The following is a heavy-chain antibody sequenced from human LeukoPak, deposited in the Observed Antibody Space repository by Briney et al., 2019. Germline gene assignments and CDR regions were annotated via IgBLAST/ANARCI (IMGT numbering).Heavy chain of an antibody. CDR1: GFTFSSYA. CDR2: ISGSGGST. CDR3: AEHEEGILTGLFDY. Sequence: PGGSLRLSCAASGFTFSSYAMSWVRQAPGKGLEWVSAISGSGGSTYYADSVKGRFTISRDNSKNTLYLQMNSLRAEDTAVYYCAEHEEGILTGLFDYWGQGTLVTVSS. D-gene: IGHD3-9*01. V-gene: IGHV3-23*01. J-gene: IGHJ4*02.